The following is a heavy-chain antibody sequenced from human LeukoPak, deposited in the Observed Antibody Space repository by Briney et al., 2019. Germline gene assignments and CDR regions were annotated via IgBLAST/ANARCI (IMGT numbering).Heavy chain of an antibody. CDR1: GFTFSSYA. Sequence: PGGSLRLSCAASGFTFSSYAMSWVRQAPGKGLEWVSRISGGGGTTYYAASVKGRFTISRDNSKNTLYLQISSLRAEDTAVYYCAKDGADYDSDYFDYWGQGTLVTVSS. V-gene: IGHV3-23*01. CDR2: ISGGGGTT. CDR3: AKDGADYDSDYFDY. D-gene: IGHD3-3*01. J-gene: IGHJ4*02.